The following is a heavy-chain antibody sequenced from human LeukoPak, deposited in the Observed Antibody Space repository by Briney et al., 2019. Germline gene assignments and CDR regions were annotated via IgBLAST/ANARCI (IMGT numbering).Heavy chain of an antibody. CDR3: ARGYYDSSGHDAFDI. CDR2: IYHSGST. D-gene: IGHD3-22*01. Sequence: PSETLSLTCAVYGGSFSGYYWSWIRQPPGKGLEWIGEIYHSGSTNYNPSLKSRVTISVDTSKNQFSLKLSSVTAADTAVYYCARGYYDSSGHDAFDIWGRGTMVTVSS. V-gene: IGHV4-34*01. J-gene: IGHJ3*02. CDR1: GGSFSGYY.